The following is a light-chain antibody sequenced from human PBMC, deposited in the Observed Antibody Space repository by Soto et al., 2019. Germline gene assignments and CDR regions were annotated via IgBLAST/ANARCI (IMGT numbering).Light chain of an antibody. CDR3: TTYVGSNIWV. V-gene: IGLV2-8*01. J-gene: IGLJ3*02. Sequence: QSALTQPPSASGSPGQSVTISCTGTSSDVGAYKSVSWYQQYPGKAPKLMIYEVSKRPSAVPDRFSGFKSGNTAFLTVSGLQAEDEADYYCTTYVGSNIWVFGGGTKVTVL. CDR2: EVS. CDR1: SSDVGAYKS.